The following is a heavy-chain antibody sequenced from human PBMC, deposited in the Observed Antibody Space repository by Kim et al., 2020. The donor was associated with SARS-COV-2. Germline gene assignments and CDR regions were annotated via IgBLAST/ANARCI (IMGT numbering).Heavy chain of an antibody. CDR2: IYYSGST. V-gene: IGHV4-59*13. J-gene: IGHJ3*02. CDR3: AREGDAFGATIAFDI. Sequence: SETLSLTCTVSGGSISSYYWSWIRQPPGKGLEWIGYIYYSGSTNYNPSLKSRVTISVDTSKNQFSLKLSSVTAADTAVYYCAREGDAFGATIAFDIWGQG. D-gene: IGHD1-26*01. CDR1: GGSISSYY.